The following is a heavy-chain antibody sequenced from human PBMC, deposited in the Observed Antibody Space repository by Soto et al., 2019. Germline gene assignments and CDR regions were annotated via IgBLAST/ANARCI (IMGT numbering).Heavy chain of an antibody. CDR2: IAHDGSDK. V-gene: IGHV3-30*18. D-gene: IGHD6-13*01. CDR1: GFTFNNYG. CDR3: AKDQGIAASHGID. J-gene: IGHJ3*01. Sequence: QVQLVESGGGVVQPGRSLRLSCAASGFTFNNYGMHWVRQAPGKGLEWVAVIAHDGSDKYYADSVKGRLTLSRDNSKNTVYLQMNSLRAEDTAVYYCAKDQGIAASHGIDWGQGTMVTVSS.